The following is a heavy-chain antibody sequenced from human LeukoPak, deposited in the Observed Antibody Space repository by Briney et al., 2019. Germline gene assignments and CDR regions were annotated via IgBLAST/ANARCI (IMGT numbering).Heavy chain of an antibody. V-gene: IGHV3-7*01. D-gene: IGHD1/OR15-1a*01. CDR3: ARGTRTQAP. J-gene: IGHJ5*02. CDR1: GFSFSDYW. Sequence: GGSLRLSCAASGFSFSDYWMSWVRQAPGKGLEWVANVKPDGSEKYYVDSVKGRFTISRDNARNSLYLQMDSLRAEDTAVYYCARGTRTQAPWGQGTLVTVSS. CDR2: VKPDGSEK.